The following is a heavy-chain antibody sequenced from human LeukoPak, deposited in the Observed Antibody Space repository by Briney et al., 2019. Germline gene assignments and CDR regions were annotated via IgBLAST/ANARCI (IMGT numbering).Heavy chain of an antibody. V-gene: IGHV4-34*01. CDR3: ARVGRDGYNFHY. Sequence: PSETLSLTCAVYGESFSGYYWNWIRQPPGKGLEWIGEINHSGSTNYNPSLKSRVTISVDTSENQFSLKLSSVTAADTAVYYCARVGRDGYNFHYWGQGTLVIVSS. J-gene: IGHJ4*02. CDR1: GESFSGYY. D-gene: IGHD5-24*01. CDR2: INHSGST.